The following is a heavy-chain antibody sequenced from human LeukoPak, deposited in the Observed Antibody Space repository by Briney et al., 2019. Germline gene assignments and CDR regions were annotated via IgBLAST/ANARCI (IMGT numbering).Heavy chain of an antibody. D-gene: IGHD2-8*02. CDR1: GFTVSSNY. Sequence: GGSLRLSCAASGFTVSSNYMSWVRQAPGKGLEWVSFMYRGDRTYYADSVKGRFTMSRDDMKKTVYLQMDSLGAEDTAVYYCASSHCTAGSCNWFDPWSQGTLVTVSP. CDR3: ASSHCTAGSCNWFDP. CDR2: MYRGDRT. V-gene: IGHV3-66*01. J-gene: IGHJ5*02.